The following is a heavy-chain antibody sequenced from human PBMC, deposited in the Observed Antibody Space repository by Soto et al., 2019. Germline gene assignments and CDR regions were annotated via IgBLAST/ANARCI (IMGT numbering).Heavy chain of an antibody. V-gene: IGHV3-21*01. CDR3: ARSGGQLHYSDYYYMDV. D-gene: IGHD2-2*01. Sequence: GESLKISCAASGFTFSSYSMNWVRQAPGKGLEWVSSISSSSSYIYYADSVKGRFTISRDNAKNSLYLQMNSLRADDTAVYYCARSGGQLHYSDYYYMDVWGKGTTVTVSS. J-gene: IGHJ6*03. CDR1: GFTFSSYS. CDR2: ISSSSSYI.